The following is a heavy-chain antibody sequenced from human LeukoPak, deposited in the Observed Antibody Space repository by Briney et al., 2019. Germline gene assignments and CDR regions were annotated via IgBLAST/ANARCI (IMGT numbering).Heavy chain of an antibody. CDR3: AREMIVVSADAFDI. CDR1: GGSISSYY. D-gene: IGHD3-22*01. J-gene: IGHJ3*02. CDR2: INHSGST. V-gene: IGHV4-34*01. Sequence: PSETLSLTCTVSGGSISSYYWSWIRQPPGKGLEWIGEINHSGSTNYNPSLKSRVTISVDTSKNQFSLKLSSVTAADTAVYYCAREMIVVSADAFDIWGQGTMVTVSS.